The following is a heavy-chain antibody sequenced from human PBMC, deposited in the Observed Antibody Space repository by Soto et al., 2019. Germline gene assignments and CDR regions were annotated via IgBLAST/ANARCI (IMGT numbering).Heavy chain of an antibody. Sequence: QVQLVESGGGVVQPGRSLRLSCAASGFTFSSYGMHWVRQAPGKGLEWVAVIWYDGSNKYYADSVKGRFTISRDNSKNTLYLQMNSLRAEDTAVYYCARDGVVSVEYPPYYFDYWGQGTLVTVSS. J-gene: IGHJ4*02. D-gene: IGHD2-2*01. CDR1: GFTFSSYG. CDR3: ARDGVVSVEYPPYYFDY. CDR2: IWYDGSNK. V-gene: IGHV3-33*01.